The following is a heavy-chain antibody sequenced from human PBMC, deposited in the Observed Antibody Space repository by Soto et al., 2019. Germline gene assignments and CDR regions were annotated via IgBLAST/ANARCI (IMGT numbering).Heavy chain of an antibody. CDR2: ISSNGGST. CDR1: GFTFSSYA. CDR3: VKVRIQLWTAFDY. V-gene: IGHV3-64D*06. J-gene: IGHJ4*02. D-gene: IGHD5-18*01. Sequence: GGSLRLSCSASGFTFSSYAMHWVRQAPGKGLEYVSAISSNGGSTYYADSVKGRFTISRDNSKNTLYLQMSSLRAEDTAVYYCVKVRIQLWTAFDYWGQGTLVTVSS.